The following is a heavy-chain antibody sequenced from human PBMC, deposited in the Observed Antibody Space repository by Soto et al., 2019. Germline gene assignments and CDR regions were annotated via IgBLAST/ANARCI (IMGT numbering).Heavy chain of an antibody. J-gene: IGHJ4*02. CDR1: GFTFSSYA. CDR2: ISSNGGST. Sequence: PGGSLRLSCAASGFTFSSYAMHWVRQAPGKGLEYVSAISSNGGSTYYANSVKGRFTISRDNSKNTLYLQMGSLRAEDMAVYYCASSIAARQFFDYWGQGTLVTVSS. V-gene: IGHV3-64*01. D-gene: IGHD6-6*01. CDR3: ASSIAARQFFDY.